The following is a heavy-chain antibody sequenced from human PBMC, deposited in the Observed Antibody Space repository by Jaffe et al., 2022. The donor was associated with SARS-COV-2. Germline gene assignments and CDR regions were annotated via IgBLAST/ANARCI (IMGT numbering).Heavy chain of an antibody. CDR1: GGTFSSYT. V-gene: IGHV1-69*08. D-gene: IGHD5-18*01. Sequence: QVQLVQSGAEVKKPGSSVKVSCKASGGTFSSYTISWVRQAPGQGLEWMGRIIPILGIANYAQKFQGRVTITADKSTSTAYMELSSLRSEDTAVYYCARDRPGRGGRTGYSYGYPFDYWGQGTLVTVSS. CDR3: ARDRPGRGGRTGYSYGYPFDY. CDR2: IIPILGIA. J-gene: IGHJ4*02.